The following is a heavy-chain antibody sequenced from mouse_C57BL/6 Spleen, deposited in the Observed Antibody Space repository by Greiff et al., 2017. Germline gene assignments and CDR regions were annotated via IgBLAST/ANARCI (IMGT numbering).Heavy chain of an antibody. CDR2: INPNNGGT. V-gene: IGHV1-26*01. D-gene: IGHD1-1*01. J-gene: IGHJ2*01. CDR1: GYTFTDYY. CDR3: ARDEALIYYYGSSYYFDY. Sequence: VQLQPSGPELVKPGASVKISCKASGYTFTDYYMNWVKQSHGKSLEWIGDINPNNGGTSYNQKFKGKATLTVDKSSSTAYMELRSLTSEDSAVYYCARDEALIYYYGSSYYFDYWGQGTTLTVSS.